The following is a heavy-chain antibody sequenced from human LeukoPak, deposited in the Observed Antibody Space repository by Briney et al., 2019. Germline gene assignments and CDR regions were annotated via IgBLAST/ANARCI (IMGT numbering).Heavy chain of an antibody. CDR3: VREQRKNDYDISGYSFDY. CDR2: IKPNSGST. Sequence: ASVKVSCKASGYTFTNYYMHWVRQAPGQGLEYMGIIKPNSGSTTYAQKFQGRVTMTRDTSTSTVHMELSSLRSEDTAVYYCVREQRKNDYDISGYSFDYWGQGTLVTASS. D-gene: IGHD3-22*01. J-gene: IGHJ4*02. CDR1: GYTFTNYY. V-gene: IGHV1-46*01.